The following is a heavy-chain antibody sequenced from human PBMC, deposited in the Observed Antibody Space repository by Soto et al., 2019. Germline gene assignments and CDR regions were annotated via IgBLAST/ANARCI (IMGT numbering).Heavy chain of an antibody. CDR2: ISHSGTT. D-gene: IGHD3-22*01. CDR1: GDSVSSGVYY. CDR3: ARVSFYYDTSGYAVGWFDP. Sequence: SETLSLTCSVSGDSVSSGVYYWSWIRQPPGKGLEWIGYISHSGTTKYNPSLKNPVTIAVDTSKNQFSLKLSFVTAADTAVYFCARVSFYYDTSGYAVGWFDPWGQGTTVTVYS. V-gene: IGHV4-61*08. J-gene: IGHJ5*02.